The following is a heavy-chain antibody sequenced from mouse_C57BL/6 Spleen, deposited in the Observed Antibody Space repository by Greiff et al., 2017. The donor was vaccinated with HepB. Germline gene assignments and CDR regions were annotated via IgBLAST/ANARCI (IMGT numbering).Heavy chain of an antibody. D-gene: IGHD1-1*01. CDR2: IWRGGST. CDR1: GFSLTSYG. J-gene: IGHJ4*01. V-gene: IGHV2-5*01. Sequence: VKLMESGPGLVQPSQSLSITCTVSGFSLTSYGVHWVRQSPGKGLEWLGVIWRGGSTDYNAAFMSRLSITKDNSKSQVFFKMNSLQADDTAIYYCAKTLYYGSSYAMDYWGQGTSVTVSS. CDR3: AKTLYYGSSYAMDY.